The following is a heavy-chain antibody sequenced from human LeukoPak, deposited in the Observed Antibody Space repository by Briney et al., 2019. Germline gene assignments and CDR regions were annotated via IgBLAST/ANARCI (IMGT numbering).Heavy chain of an antibody. V-gene: IGHV4-31*03. J-gene: IGHJ4*02. CDR3: ARGAGSVIPLDY. D-gene: IGHD5-24*01. CDR2: IYYSGST. Sequence: PSETLSLTCTVSGGSISSGGYYWSWIRQHPGKGLEWIGYIYYSGSTYYNPSLKSRVTISVDTSKNQFSLKLSSVTAADTGVYYCARGAGSVIPLDYWGQGTLVTVSS. CDR1: GGSISSGGYY.